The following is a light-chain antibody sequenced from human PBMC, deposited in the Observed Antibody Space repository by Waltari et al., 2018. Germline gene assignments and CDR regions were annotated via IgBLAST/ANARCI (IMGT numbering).Light chain of an antibody. V-gene: IGKV4-1*01. J-gene: IGKJ1*01. CDR1: QSVLYSSNNKNY. Sequence: DFVMTQSPDSLAVSLGERATINCRSSQSVLYSSNNKNYLAWYQQQPGQPPKLLVYWASTRESGVPDRFGGSGSGTDFTLPISSLQAEDVAVYYCQQYYSAPLTFGQGTKVEIK. CDR2: WAS. CDR3: QQYYSAPLT.